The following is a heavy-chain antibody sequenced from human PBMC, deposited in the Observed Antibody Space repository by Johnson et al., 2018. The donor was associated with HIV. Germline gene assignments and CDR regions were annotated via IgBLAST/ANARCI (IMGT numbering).Heavy chain of an antibody. V-gene: IGHV3-9*01. Sequence: VQLVESGGGLVQPGRSLRLSCAASGFTFDDFAMHWVRQAPGKGLEWVSGISWNSNSIGYADSVKGRITISRDNAKNSLYLQMNSLRAEDTAVYYCAKDEEGELELPDAFDIWGQGTMVTVSS. J-gene: IGHJ3*02. CDR1: GFTFDDFA. D-gene: IGHD1-7*01. CDR2: ISWNSNSI. CDR3: AKDEEGELELPDAFDI.